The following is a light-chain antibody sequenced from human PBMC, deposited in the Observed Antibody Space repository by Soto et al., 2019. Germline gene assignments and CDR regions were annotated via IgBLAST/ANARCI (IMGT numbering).Light chain of an antibody. V-gene: IGKV1-13*02. Sequence: AIQLTQSPSSLSASVGDRVTITCRASQGISSALAWYQQKPGKAPKLLIYDASSLESGVPSRFSGSGSGTDFTLTISSLPPEDFATYYCHQFNSYPPTFGGGTKVEIK. CDR2: DAS. J-gene: IGKJ4*01. CDR1: QGISSA. CDR3: HQFNSYPPT.